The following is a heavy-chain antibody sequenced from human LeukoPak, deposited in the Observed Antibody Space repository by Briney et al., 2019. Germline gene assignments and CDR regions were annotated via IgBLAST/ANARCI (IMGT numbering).Heavy chain of an antibody. CDR1: GDSISNSH. CDR3: AKDKFAQAVAGTLDY. D-gene: IGHD6-19*01. V-gene: IGHV3-23*01. CDR2: ISGSGGST. Sequence: ETLSLTCAVSGDSISNSHWWSWARQAPGKGLEWVSGISGSGGSTYYADSVKGRFTISRDNPKNTLYLQMNSLRAEDTAVYYCAKDKFAQAVAGTLDYWGQGTLVTVSS. J-gene: IGHJ4*02.